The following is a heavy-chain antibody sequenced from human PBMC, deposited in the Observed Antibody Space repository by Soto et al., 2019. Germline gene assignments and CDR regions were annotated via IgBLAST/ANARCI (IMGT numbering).Heavy chain of an antibody. D-gene: IGHD2-21*01. CDR2: IWYDGSNK. J-gene: IGHJ4*02. CDR1: ACTFIRYG. V-gene: IGHV3-33*01. Sequence: PGRSLRLSCRGSACTFIRYGMHWVRQAPGKGLEWVAVIWYDGSNKYYADSVKGRFTISRDNSKNTLYLQMISLRAEDTAVYYCARDRDYIDYWGQGT. CDR3: ARDRDYIDY.